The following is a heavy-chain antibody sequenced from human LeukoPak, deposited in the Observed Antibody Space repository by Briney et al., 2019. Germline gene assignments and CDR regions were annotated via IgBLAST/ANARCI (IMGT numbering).Heavy chain of an antibody. CDR1: GFTFSSYW. CDR2: IKQDGSEK. V-gene: IGHV3-7*01. CDR3: ARERGEQQLGKEYFQH. Sequence: GGSLRLSCAASGFTFSSYWMSWVRQAPGKGPEWVANIKQDGSEKYYVDSVKGRFTISRDNAKNSLYLQMNSLRAEDTAVYYCARERGEQQLGKEYFQHWGQGTLVTVSS. D-gene: IGHD6-13*01. J-gene: IGHJ1*01.